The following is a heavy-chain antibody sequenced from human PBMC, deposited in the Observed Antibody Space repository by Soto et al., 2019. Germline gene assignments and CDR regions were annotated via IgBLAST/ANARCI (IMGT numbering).Heavy chain of an antibody. CDR2: IIPILGIA. V-gene: IGHV1-69*02. Sequence: QVQLVQSGAEVKKPGSSVKVSCKASGGTFSSYTISWVRQAPGQGLEWMGRIIPILGIANYAQKFQGRVTITADKSTSTAYRELSRLRSEDTAVYYCARVANCSGGSCYSFDYWGQRTLVTVSS. D-gene: IGHD2-15*01. CDR3: ARVANCSGGSCYSFDY. J-gene: IGHJ4*02. CDR1: GGTFSSYT.